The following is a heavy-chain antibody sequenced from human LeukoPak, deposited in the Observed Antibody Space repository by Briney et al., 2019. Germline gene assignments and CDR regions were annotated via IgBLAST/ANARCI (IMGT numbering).Heavy chain of an antibody. CDR2: IIPMLDVA. D-gene: IGHD3-3*01. J-gene: IGHJ1*01. V-gene: IGHV1-69*04. Sequence: EASVKVSCKASGGTFNSSAISWVRQAPGQGLEWMGRIIPMLDVADHAQNFQGRVTITADKSTSTAYMELNSLKSEDTAVYYCASPSSGYRLYLQYWGQGTLVTVSS. CDR1: GGTFNSSA. CDR3: ASPSSGYRLYLQY.